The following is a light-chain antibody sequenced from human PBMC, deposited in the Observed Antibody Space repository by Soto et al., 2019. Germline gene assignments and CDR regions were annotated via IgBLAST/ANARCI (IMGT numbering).Light chain of an antibody. CDR3: QQRSSWIT. CDR1: QSVSTY. V-gene: IGKV3-11*01. CDR2: DAS. J-gene: IGKJ5*01. Sequence: EVVLTQSPATLSLSPGERATLSCRASQSVSTYLAWYQQKPGQAPRLLIYDASNRATGIPARFSGSGSATDFTLTISSLEPEDFAVYYCQQRSSWITFGQGTRLEIK.